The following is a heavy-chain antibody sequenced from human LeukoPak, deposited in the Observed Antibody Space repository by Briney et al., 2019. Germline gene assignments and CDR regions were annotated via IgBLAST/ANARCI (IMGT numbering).Heavy chain of an antibody. Sequence: GGSLRLSCAASGFTFSSYGMHWVRPAPGRGLEWVAFIRYDGSNKYYADSVKGRFTISRDNSKNTLYLQMNSLRAEDTAVYYCAKESMTTVTTFDYWGQGTLVAVSS. CDR2: IRYDGSNK. D-gene: IGHD4-17*01. V-gene: IGHV3-30*02. J-gene: IGHJ4*02. CDR1: GFTFSSYG. CDR3: AKESMTTVTTFDY.